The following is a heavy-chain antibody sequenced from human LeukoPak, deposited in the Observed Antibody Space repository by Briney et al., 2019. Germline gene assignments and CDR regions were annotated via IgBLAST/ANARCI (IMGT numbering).Heavy chain of an antibody. CDR3: ARMDRDDAFDI. CDR1: GGSISSSSYY. D-gene: IGHD3/OR15-3a*01. V-gene: IGHV4-39*01. Sequence: SETLSLTCTVSGGSISSSSYYWGWIRQPPGKGLEWIGRIYYSGSTYYNPSLKSRVTISVDTSKNQFSLKLSSVTAADTAVYYCARMDRDDAFDIWGQGTMVTVSS. J-gene: IGHJ3*02. CDR2: IYYSGST.